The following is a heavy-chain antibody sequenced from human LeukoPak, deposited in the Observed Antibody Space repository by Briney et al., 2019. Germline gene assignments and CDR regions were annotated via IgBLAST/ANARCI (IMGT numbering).Heavy chain of an antibody. CDR1: GYSFSTYW. V-gene: IGHV5-51*01. J-gene: IGHJ5*02. CDR2: IYPGDSDT. CDR3: ARSSVNWFDP. D-gene: IGHD3-3*01. Sequence: GESLRISCKGSGYSFSTYWIAWVRQAPGKGLELMGIIYPGDSDTRYSPSFQGQVSISADKSISTAYLQWSSLKASDTAIYYCARSSVNWFDPWGQGTLVTVSS.